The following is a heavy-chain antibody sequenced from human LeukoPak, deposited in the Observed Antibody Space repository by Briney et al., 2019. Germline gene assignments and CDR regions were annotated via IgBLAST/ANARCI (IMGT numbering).Heavy chain of an antibody. CDR3: ARSSTVTTRGYYYYGMDV. CDR1: GFSLSTSGMC. V-gene: IGHV2-70*11. D-gene: IGHD4-17*01. Sequence: SGPTLVNPTQTLTLTCTFSGFSLSTSGMCVSWIRQPPGKAVEWLARIDWDDDKYYSTSLKTRLTISKDTSKNQVVLTMTNMDPVDTATYYCARSSTVTTRGYYYYGMDVWGQGTTVTVSS. J-gene: IGHJ6*02. CDR2: IDWDDDK.